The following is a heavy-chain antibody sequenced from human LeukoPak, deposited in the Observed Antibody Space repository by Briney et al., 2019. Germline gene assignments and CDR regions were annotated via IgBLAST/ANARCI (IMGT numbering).Heavy chain of an antibody. Sequence: GGPLRLSCAASGFTFSGSAMHWVRQASGKGLEWVGRIRSKANSYATAYAASVKGRFTISRDDSKNTAYLQMNSLKTEDTAVYYCTRPYYDYVWGSYEGAHFDYWGQGTLVTVSS. J-gene: IGHJ4*02. CDR3: TRPYYDYVWGSYEGAHFDY. V-gene: IGHV3-73*01. CDR1: GFTFSGSA. D-gene: IGHD3-16*01. CDR2: IRSKANSYAT.